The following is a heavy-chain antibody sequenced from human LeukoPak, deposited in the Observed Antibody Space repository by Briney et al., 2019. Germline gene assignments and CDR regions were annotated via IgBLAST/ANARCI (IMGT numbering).Heavy chain of an antibody. Sequence: GGSLRLSCAASGFTFSTYTMNWVRQAPGKGLEWVSSISTSSSYIYYADSVKGRFTISRDNARNSLYLQMNTLRAEDTAVYSCARGADGVSSNSRGWFDPWGQGTLVTVSS. CDR2: ISTSSSYI. J-gene: IGHJ5*02. CDR3: ARGADGVSSNSRGWFDP. CDR1: GFTFSTYT. D-gene: IGHD2-15*01. V-gene: IGHV3-21*01.